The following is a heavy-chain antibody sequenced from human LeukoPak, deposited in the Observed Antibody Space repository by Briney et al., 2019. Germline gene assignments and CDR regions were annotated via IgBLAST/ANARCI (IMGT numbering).Heavy chain of an antibody. Sequence: GGSLRLSCAASGFAFSNYAMTWVRQAPGKGLEWVSAISGSGGGTFYADSVRGRFTISRDKSKDTLYLQMSSLRAEDTAVYYCAKAEWELRGAFDIWGQGTMVTVSS. CDR3: AKAEWELRGAFDI. D-gene: IGHD1-26*01. V-gene: IGHV3-23*01. CDR1: GFAFSNYA. CDR2: ISGSGGGT. J-gene: IGHJ3*02.